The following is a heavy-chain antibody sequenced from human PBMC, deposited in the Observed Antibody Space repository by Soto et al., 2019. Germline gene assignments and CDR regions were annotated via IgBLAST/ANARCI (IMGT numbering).Heavy chain of an antibody. CDR2: IDPSDSYT. D-gene: IGHD2-2*01. V-gene: IGHV5-10-1*01. Sequence: GESLKISCKGSGYSFTSYWISWVRQMPWKGLEWMGRIDPSDSYTNYSPSFQGHVTISADKSISTAYLQWSSLKASDTAMYYCARLPIVVVPAALPETYYYGMDVWGQGTTVTVSS. CDR1: GYSFTSYW. CDR3: ARLPIVVVPAALPETYYYGMDV. J-gene: IGHJ6*01.